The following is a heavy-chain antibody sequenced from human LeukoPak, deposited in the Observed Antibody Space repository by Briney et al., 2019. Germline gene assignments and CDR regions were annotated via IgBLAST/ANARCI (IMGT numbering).Heavy chain of an antibody. V-gene: IGHV4-59*12. Sequence: SETLSLTCTVSGGSITNYYWNWIRQPPGKGLEWIGYSYYTGSTNYNPSLKSRLTISVDTSKNQFSLKLSSVTAADTAVYYCARESIAAPPKDYWGQGTLVTVSS. CDR1: GGSITNYY. J-gene: IGHJ4*02. CDR3: ARESIAAPPKDY. CDR2: SYYTGST. D-gene: IGHD6-13*01.